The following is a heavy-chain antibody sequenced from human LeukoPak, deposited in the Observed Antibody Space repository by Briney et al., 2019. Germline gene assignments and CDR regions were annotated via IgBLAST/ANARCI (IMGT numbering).Heavy chain of an antibody. D-gene: IGHD3-22*01. CDR1: GGTFSSYA. CDR3: ARDLTSYYYDNNGAFDF. CDR2: IIPILDTP. Sequence: SVNVSCKASGGTFSSYAINWVRQAPGQGLEWMGRIIPILDTPNYAQKFQGRVTITADKSTSTAYMELSSLRSEDTAVYYCARDLTSYYYDNNGAFDFWGQGTLVTVSS. V-gene: IGHV1-69*04. J-gene: IGHJ4*02.